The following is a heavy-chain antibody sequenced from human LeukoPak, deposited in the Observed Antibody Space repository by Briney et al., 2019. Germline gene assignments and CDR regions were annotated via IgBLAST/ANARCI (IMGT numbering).Heavy chain of an antibody. J-gene: IGHJ6*02. D-gene: IGHD3-16*01. CDR1: GFTFSGSA. CDR3: TSPLGAENSHYYGMDV. V-gene: IGHV3-73*01. CDR2: LRSKANSYAT. Sequence: GGSLRLSCAASGFTFSGSAMHWVRQASGKGLEWVGRLRSKANSYATAYAASVKGRFTISRDDSKNTAYLQMNSLKTEDTAVYYCTSPLGAENSHYYGMDVWGQGTTVTVSS.